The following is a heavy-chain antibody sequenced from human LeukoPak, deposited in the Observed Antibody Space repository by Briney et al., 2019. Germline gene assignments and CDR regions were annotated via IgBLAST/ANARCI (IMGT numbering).Heavy chain of an antibody. CDR3: ARVAGSPWAFDI. CDR1: GGSISSYY. J-gene: IGHJ3*02. V-gene: IGHV4-59*01. Sequence: SETLSLTCTVSGGSISSYYWSWIRQPPGKGLEWIGYIYYSGSTNYNPSLKSRVTISVDTSKNQFSLKLSSVTAADTAVYYCARVAGSPWAFDIWGQGTMVTVSS. CDR2: IYYSGST. D-gene: IGHD1-14*01.